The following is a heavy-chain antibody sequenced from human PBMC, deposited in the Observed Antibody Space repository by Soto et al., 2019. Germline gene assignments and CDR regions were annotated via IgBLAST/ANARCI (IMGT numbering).Heavy chain of an antibody. Sequence: VSGSSINSYYWSWILQPAGKGLEWIGRIYTSGRTNYNPSLKSRVTMSVDTSKNQFSLKLSSVTAADTAVYYCSRQGPWRQLVGPKAYFGTHXWGKVTIVTISX. CDR2: IYTSGRT. CDR1: GSSINSYY. CDR3: SRQGPWRQLVGPKAYFGTHX. J-gene: IGHJ6*04. D-gene: IGHD6-13*01. V-gene: IGHV4-4*07.